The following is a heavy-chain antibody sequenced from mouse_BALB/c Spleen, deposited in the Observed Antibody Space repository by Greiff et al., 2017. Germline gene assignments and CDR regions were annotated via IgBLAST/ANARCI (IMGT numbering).Heavy chain of an antibody. V-gene: IGHV3-2*02. D-gene: IGHD2-3*01. CDR2: ISYSGST. Sequence: EVMLVESGPGLVKPSQSLSLTCTVTGYSITSDYAWNWIRQFPGNKLEWMGYISYSGSTSYNPSLKSRISITRDTSKNQFFLQLNSVTTEDTATYYCARTDGYYGYYYAMDYWGQGTSVTVSS. CDR3: ARTDGYYGYYYAMDY. J-gene: IGHJ4*01. CDR1: GYSITSDYA.